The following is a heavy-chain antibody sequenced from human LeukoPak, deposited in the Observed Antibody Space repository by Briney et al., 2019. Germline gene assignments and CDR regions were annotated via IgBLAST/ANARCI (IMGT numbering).Heavy chain of an antibody. CDR2: VTSNGGST. CDR1: GFTFSSYA. D-gene: IGHD6-13*01. Sequence: PGGSLRLSCAASGFTFSSYAMHWVRQAPGKGLEYVSAVTSNGGSTYYADSVKGRFTISRDNSKNTLYLQLGSLRTEDMAVYYCARGSSSTWYLFDYWGQGTLVTVSS. CDR3: ARGSSSTWYLFDY. J-gene: IGHJ4*02. V-gene: IGHV3-64*02.